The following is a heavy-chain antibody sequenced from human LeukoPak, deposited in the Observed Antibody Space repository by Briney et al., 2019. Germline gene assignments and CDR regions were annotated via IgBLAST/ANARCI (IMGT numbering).Heavy chain of an antibody. CDR1: GFTVSSNY. CDR3: ARVGGPYSGSYYFDY. Sequence: GGSLRLSCAASGFTVSSNYMSWVRQAPGKGLEWVSVIYSGGSTYYADSVKGRFTISRDNSKNTLYLQMNSLRAEDTAVYYCARVGGPYSGSYYFDYWGQGTLVTVSS. CDR2: IYSGGST. V-gene: IGHV3-53*05. D-gene: IGHD1-26*01. J-gene: IGHJ4*02.